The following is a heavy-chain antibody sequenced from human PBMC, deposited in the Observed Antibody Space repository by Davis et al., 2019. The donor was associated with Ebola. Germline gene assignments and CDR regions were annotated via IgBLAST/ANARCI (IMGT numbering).Heavy chain of an antibody. CDR1: GYTFTSYG. Sequence: ASVKVSCKASGYTFTSYGISWVRQAPGQGLEWMGWISAYNGDTNCAQKLQGRVTMTTDTSTSTAYMELSRLRSEDTAVYYCAREKIVGATPVAVGFDYWGQGTLVTVSS. V-gene: IGHV1-18*01. CDR2: ISAYNGDT. J-gene: IGHJ4*02. D-gene: IGHD1-26*01. CDR3: AREKIVGATPVAVGFDY.